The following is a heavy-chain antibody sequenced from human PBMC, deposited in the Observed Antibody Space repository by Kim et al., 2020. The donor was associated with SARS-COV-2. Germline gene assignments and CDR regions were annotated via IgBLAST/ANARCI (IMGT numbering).Heavy chain of an antibody. CDR2: IWYDGSNK. V-gene: IGHV3-33*01. Sequence: GGSLRLSCAASGFTFSSYGMHWVRQAPGKGLEWVAVIWYDGSNKYYADSVKGRFTISRDNSKNTLYLQMNSLRAEDTAVYYCARDLGYCSSTSCSSDINWFDPWGQGTLVTVSS. D-gene: IGHD2-2*01. CDR1: GFTFSSYG. CDR3: ARDLGYCSSTSCSSDINWFDP. J-gene: IGHJ5*02.